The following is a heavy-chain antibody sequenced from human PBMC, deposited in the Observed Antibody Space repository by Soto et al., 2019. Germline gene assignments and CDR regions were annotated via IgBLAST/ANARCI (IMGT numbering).Heavy chain of an antibody. J-gene: IGHJ5*02. CDR2: IYHSGNT. CDR3: AREGPATIAADLSWFDP. V-gene: IGHV4-4*02. Sequence: QVQLQESGPGLVKPSGTLSLTCAVSGGSINSSNWWTWVRQPPGKGLECIGTIYHSGNTNYNPSLQSRVTIAVDKSKNQFSLRLRSVTAADTATYYCAREGPATIAADLSWFDPWGQGTLVTVSS. CDR1: GGSINSSNW. D-gene: IGHD6-13*01.